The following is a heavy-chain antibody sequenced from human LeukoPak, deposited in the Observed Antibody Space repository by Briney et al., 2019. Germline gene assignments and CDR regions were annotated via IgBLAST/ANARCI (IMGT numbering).Heavy chain of an antibody. CDR3: ARDEGPAHDAFDI. CDR2: ISYDESNK. Sequence: GGSLRLSCAASGFTFNNNWMSWVRQAPGKGLEWVALISYDESNKHHADSVKGRFTISRDNSKNTLYLQMNSLRAEDTAVYYCARDEGPAHDAFDIWGQGTMVTVSS. CDR1: GFTFNNNW. J-gene: IGHJ3*02. V-gene: IGHV3-30*14.